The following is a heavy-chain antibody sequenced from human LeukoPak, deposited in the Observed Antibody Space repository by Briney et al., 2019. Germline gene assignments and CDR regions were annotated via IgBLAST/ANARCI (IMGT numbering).Heavy chain of an antibody. D-gene: IGHD6-19*01. V-gene: IGHV4-39*07. CDR3: ATNGWYCLDH. CDR2: IYYSGST. Sequence: SETLSLTCTVSGGSISSSSYYWGWIRQPPGKGLEWIGSIYYSGSTYYNLSLKSRVTISVDTSKNQFSLKLSSVTAADTAVYYCATNGWYCLDHWGQGALVTVSS. CDR1: GGSISSSSYY. J-gene: IGHJ1*01.